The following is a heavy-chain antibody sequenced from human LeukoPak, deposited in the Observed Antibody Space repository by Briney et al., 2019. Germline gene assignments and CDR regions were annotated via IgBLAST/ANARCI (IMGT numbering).Heavy chain of an antibody. J-gene: IGHJ5*02. V-gene: IGHV4-38-2*02. D-gene: IGHD2-15*01. CDR2: IYHSEHT. Sequence: SETLSLTCTVSGYSISSDYYWGWIRQPPGKGLEWIGSIYHSEHTYYNPSLKSRVTISVDTSKKQFSLKLSSVTVADTAVYYCARDLGRLPGPPHNWFDPWGQGTLVTVSS. CDR3: ARDLGRLPGPPHNWFDP. CDR1: GYSISSDYY.